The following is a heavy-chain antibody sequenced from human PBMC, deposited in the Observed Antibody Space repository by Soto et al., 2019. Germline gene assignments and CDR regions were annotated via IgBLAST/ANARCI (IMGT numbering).Heavy chain of an antibody. CDR1: GFTFSSYE. V-gene: IGHV3-48*03. D-gene: IGHD1-7*01. CDR3: ARNPYNWHYVFSSCPDY. CDR2: ISSSGSTI. J-gene: IGHJ4*02. Sequence: WGSLRLSCAASGFTFSSYEMNWVRQAPGKGLEWVSYISSSGSTIYYADSVKGRFTISRDNAKNSLYLQMNSLRAEDTAVYYCARNPYNWHYVFSSCPDYWGQGTLVTVSS.